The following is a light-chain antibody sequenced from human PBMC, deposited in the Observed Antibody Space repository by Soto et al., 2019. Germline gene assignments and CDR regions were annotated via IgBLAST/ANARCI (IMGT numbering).Light chain of an antibody. V-gene: IGKV1-5*03. CDR1: QSISSW. CDR2: QAS. J-gene: IGKJ1*01. Sequence: DIQMTQSPSTLSASVGDRVTITCRASQSISSWLAWYQQKPGKAPKLLIYQASSLESWVPSRFRGSGSGTDFTLTISSLQTDDFATYACQQYNSYSRTFGQGTKVEIK. CDR3: QQYNSYSRT.